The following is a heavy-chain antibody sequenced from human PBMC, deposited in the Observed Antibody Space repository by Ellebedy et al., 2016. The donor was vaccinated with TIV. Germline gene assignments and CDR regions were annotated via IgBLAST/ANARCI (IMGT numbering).Heavy chain of an antibody. CDR3: VKLDSSGYYYGRLDY. Sequence: GESLKISCAASGFTFSSHAMSWVRQAPGKGLEWVSGISAGGDNTYHVDSVKGRLTISRDNSKNTLYLQMNSLRAEDTAVYYCVKLDSSGYYYGRLDYWGQGSLVTVSS. V-gene: IGHV3-23*01. D-gene: IGHD3-22*01. J-gene: IGHJ4*02. CDR1: GFTFSSHA. CDR2: ISAGGDNT.